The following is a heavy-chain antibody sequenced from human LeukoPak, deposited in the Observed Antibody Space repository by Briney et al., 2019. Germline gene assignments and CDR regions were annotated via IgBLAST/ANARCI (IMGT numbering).Heavy chain of an antibody. CDR3: ARRLAARVFDY. J-gene: IGHJ4*02. D-gene: IGHD6-6*01. Sequence: SETLSLTCAVYGGSFSGYYWSWIRQPPGKGLEWIAEINHSGSTNYNPSLKSRVTISVDTSKNQFSLKLSSVTAADTAVYYCARRLAARVFDYWGQGTLVTVSS. CDR1: GGSFSGYY. CDR2: INHSGST. V-gene: IGHV4-34*01.